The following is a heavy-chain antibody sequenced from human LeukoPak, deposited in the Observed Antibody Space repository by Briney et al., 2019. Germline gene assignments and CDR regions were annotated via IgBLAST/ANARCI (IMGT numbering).Heavy chain of an antibody. J-gene: IGHJ3*02. V-gene: IGHV3-30-3*01. CDR3: ARGRENRGKYSGGASDI. CDR2: ISYDGDNK. CDR1: GFTSNDYA. Sequence: TGGSLRLSCAASGFTSNDYAIHWVRQAPGKGPEWVAVISYDGDNKYYADSVKGRFTISRDDSKSTMYLQMNTLRTEDTALYYCARGRENRGKYSGGASDIWGQGKMVTVSS. D-gene: IGHD1-26*01.